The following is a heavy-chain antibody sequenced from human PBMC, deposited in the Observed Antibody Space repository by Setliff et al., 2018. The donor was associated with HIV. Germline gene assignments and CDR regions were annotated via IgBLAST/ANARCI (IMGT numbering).Heavy chain of an antibody. J-gene: IGHJ3*02. D-gene: IGHD6-13*01. CDR2: IYFTGSS. Sequence: SETLSLTCTVSGGSISTYYWSWIRQPPGKGLEWIGSIYFTGSSDNNPSLKSRVTLSVDTSKHQFSLKLSSVTAADTAVYYCARVQMAYAAGARAFDIWGQGTMVTVSS. CDR1: GGSISTYY. V-gene: IGHV4-59*01. CDR3: ARVQMAYAAGARAFDI.